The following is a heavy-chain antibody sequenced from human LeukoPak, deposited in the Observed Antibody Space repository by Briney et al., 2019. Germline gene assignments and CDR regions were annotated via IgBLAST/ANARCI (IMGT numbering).Heavy chain of an antibody. V-gene: IGHV1-8*01. D-gene: IGHD4-17*01. Sequence: GASVNVSCKVSGYTLIELSIQWVRQAPGQGLEWMGWMNPNSGNTGYPQKFQGRVTMTRDTSISTAYLELSSLTSDDTAVYYCARGDTLTTVLNGPFNIWGQGTMVTVSS. CDR3: ARGDTLTTVLNGPFNI. CDR2: MNPNSGNT. J-gene: IGHJ3*02. CDR1: GYTLIELS.